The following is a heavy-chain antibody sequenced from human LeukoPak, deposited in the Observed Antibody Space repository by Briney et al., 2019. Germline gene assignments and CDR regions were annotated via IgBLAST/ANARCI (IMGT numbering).Heavy chain of an antibody. J-gene: IGHJ4*02. Sequence: SETLSLTCAVSGGSISSGGYSYNWIRQPPGKGLEWIGYIYNSGSTSYNPSLKCRVTMSVDTSKNQFSLKLSSVTAADTAVYYCARGWGPAYCGGDCHRHFDYWGQGALVTVSS. CDR3: ARGWGPAYCGGDCHRHFDY. V-gene: IGHV4-30-4*07. CDR2: IYNSGST. CDR1: GGSISSGGYS. D-gene: IGHD2-21*02.